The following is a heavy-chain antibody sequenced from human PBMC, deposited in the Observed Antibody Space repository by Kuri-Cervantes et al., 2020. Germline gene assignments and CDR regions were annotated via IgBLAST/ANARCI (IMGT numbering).Heavy chain of an antibody. Sequence: LSLTCAASGFTFSDYYMSWIRQAPGKGLEWVSYISSSGSTIYYADSVKGRFTISRDNAKNSLYLQMNSLRDEDTAVYYCARDRRAAAGTFFYWGQGTLVTVSS. D-gene: IGHD6-13*01. CDR2: ISSSGSTI. CDR1: GFTFSDYY. J-gene: IGHJ4*02. CDR3: ARDRRAAAGTFFY. V-gene: IGHV3-11*04.